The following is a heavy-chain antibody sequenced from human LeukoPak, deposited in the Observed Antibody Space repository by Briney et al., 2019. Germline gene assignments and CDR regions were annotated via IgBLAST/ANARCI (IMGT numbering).Heavy chain of an antibody. Sequence: PSETLSLTCTVSGGSISSYYWSWIRQPPGKGLEWIAYIYYSGSTNYNPSLKSRVTISVDTSKNQFSLKLSSVTAADTAVYYCARAYCGGDCYRDYYYYGMDVWGQGTTVTVSS. D-gene: IGHD2-21*02. V-gene: IGHV4-59*01. CDR2: IYYSGST. CDR3: ARAYCGGDCYRDYYYYGMDV. CDR1: GGSISSYY. J-gene: IGHJ6*02.